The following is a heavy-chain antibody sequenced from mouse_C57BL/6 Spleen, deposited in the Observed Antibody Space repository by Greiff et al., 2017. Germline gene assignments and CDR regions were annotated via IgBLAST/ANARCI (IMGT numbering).Heavy chain of an antibody. CDR2: IDPENGDT. Sequence: VQLQQSGAELVRPGASVKLSCTASGFNIKDDYMHWVKQRPEQGLEWIGWIDPENGDTEYASKFQGKATITADTSSNTAYLQLSSLTSEDTAVYYCRWLPSPYAMDYWGQGTSVTVSS. CDR1: GFNIKDDY. CDR3: RWLPSPYAMDY. J-gene: IGHJ4*01. V-gene: IGHV14-4*01. D-gene: IGHD2-3*01.